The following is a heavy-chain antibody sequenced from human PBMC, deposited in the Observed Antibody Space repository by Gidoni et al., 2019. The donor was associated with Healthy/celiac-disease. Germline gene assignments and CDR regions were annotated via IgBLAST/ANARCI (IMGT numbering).Heavy chain of an antibody. CDR2: IYTSGST. D-gene: IGHD4-17*01. V-gene: IGHV4-4*07. Sequence: QVQLQESGPGLVKPSETLSLTCTVSGGSISSYSWSWIRQPAGKGLEWIGRIYTSGSTNYNPSLKSRVTMSVDTSKNQCSLKLSSVTAADTAVYYCARANDYGDPRALRDAFDIWGQGTMVTVSS. J-gene: IGHJ3*02. CDR1: GGSISSYS. CDR3: ARANDYGDPRALRDAFDI.